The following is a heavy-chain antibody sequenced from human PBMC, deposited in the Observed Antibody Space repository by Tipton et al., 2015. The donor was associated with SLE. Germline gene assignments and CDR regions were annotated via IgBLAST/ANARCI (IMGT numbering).Heavy chain of an antibody. CDR1: GGSISSYY. CDR3: AAGVASPFDY. D-gene: IGHD3-10*01. V-gene: IGHV4-59*01. CDR2: IYYSRST. J-gene: IGHJ4*02. Sequence: TLSLTCTVSGGSISSYYWSWIRQPPGKGLEWIGYIYYSRSTNYNPSLKSRVTISVDTSKNQFSLKLSSVTAADAAVYYCAAGVASPFDYWGQGTLVTVSS.